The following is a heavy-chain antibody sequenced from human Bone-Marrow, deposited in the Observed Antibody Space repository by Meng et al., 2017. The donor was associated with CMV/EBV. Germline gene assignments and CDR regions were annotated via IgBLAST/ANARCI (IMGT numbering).Heavy chain of an antibody. J-gene: IGHJ4*02. Sequence: SGPTLVKPTQTLTLTCTFSGFSLSTSGVGVGWIRQPPGKALEWLALIYWNDDKRYSPSLKSRLTITKDTPKTQMVLTMTNMDPVNTATYYCAQKRQSIPALRWAFDYWGQGTLVTVSS. D-gene: IGHD6-6*01. CDR1: GFSLSTSGVG. CDR2: IYWNDDK. CDR3: AQKRQSIPALRWAFDY. V-gene: IGHV2-5*01.